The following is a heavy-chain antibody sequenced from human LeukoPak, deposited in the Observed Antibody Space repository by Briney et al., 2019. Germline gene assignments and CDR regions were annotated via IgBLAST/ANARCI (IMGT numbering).Heavy chain of an antibody. Sequence: ASVKVSCKASGYTFTSYGISWVRQAPGQGLEWMGWISAYNGNTNYAQKLQGRVTMTTDTSTSTAYMELSSLRSEDTAVYYCATRPPPIVVVPAAIGYYGMDVWGQGTTVTVSS. CDR2: ISAYNGNT. V-gene: IGHV1-18*01. CDR1: GYTFTSYG. CDR3: ATRPPPIVVVPAAIGYYGMDV. J-gene: IGHJ6*02. D-gene: IGHD2-2*02.